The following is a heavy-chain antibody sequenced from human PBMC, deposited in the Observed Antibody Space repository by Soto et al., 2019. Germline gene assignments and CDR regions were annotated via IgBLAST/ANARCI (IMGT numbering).Heavy chain of an antibody. D-gene: IGHD4-4*01. V-gene: IGHV3-74*01. Sequence: EVQLVESGGGLVQPGGSRRLSCAASGFTFSSYWMHWVRQAPGKGLVWVSRINRDGSSASYADSVKGRFTISRDNAKSTLYLQMNSLGADDTAMYFCTRDSFGETTYYGMDVWGQGTTVTVSS. CDR2: INRDGSSA. CDR3: TRDSFGETTYYGMDV. CDR1: GFTFSSYW. J-gene: IGHJ6*02.